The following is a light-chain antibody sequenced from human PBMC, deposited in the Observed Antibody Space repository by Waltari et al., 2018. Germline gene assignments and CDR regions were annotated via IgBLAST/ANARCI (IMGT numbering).Light chain of an antibody. CDR2: GKN. V-gene: IGLV3-19*01. CDR1: SLRSYY. CDR3: HSRDSRGNPWV. Sequence: SSELTQDPAVSVALGQTVRITCQGGSLRSYYATWYRQKPGQAPVLVIFGKNVRPSGIPDRFSASNSGNTASLTITGAQAEDEADYYCHSRDSRGNPWVFDGGTKLTVL. J-gene: IGLJ3*02.